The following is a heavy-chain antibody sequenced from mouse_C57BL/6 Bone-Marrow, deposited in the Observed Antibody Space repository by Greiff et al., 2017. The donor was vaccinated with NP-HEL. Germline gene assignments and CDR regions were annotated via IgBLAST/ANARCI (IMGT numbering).Heavy chain of an antibody. V-gene: IGHV1-69*01. CDR2: IDPSDSYT. J-gene: IGHJ1*03. CDR1: GYTFTSYW. Sequence: VQLQQSGAELVMPGASVKLSCKASGYTFTSYWMHWVKQRPGQGLEWIGEIDPSDSYTNYNQKFKGKSTLTVDKSSSTAYMQLSSLTSEDSAVYYCARSNHYYGSSYDWYFDVWGTGTTVTVSS. D-gene: IGHD1-1*01. CDR3: ARSNHYYGSSYDWYFDV.